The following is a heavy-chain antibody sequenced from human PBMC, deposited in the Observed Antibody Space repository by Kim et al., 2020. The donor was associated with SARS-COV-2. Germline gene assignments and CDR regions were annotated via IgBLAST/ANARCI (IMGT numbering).Heavy chain of an antibody. V-gene: IGHV3-30*18. CDR1: GFTFSSYG. J-gene: IGHJ4*02. CDR2: ISYDGSNK. CDR3: AKSSHYGGHY. D-gene: IGHD4-17*01. Sequence: GGSLRLSCAASGFTFSSYGMHWVRQAPGKGLEWVAVISYDGSNKYYADSVKGRFTISRDNSKNTLYLQMNSLRAEDTAVYYCAKSSHYGGHYWGQGTLVTVSS.